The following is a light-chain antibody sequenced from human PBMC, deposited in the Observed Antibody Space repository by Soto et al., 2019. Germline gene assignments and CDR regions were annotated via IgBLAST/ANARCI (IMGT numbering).Light chain of an antibody. Sequence: QSVLTQPASVSGSPGQSITISCTGTSSDVGGYNYVSWYQQYPGKAPKLMIYEVSNRPSGVSNRFSGSKYDNTASLTISGLQSEDEADYYCSSYTITNTLVFGGGTKLTVL. V-gene: IGLV2-14*01. CDR2: EVS. CDR1: SSDVGGYNY. CDR3: SSYTITNTLV. J-gene: IGLJ3*02.